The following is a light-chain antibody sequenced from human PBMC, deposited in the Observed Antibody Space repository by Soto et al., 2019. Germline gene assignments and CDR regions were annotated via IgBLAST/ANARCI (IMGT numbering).Light chain of an antibody. Sequence: QSALTQPASVSGSPGQSITISCTGTNSDIGAYKYVSWYQHRPGKAPKVMIYEVSNRPSGVSFRFSGSKSGNTASLTISGLQAEDEADYYCSAYTTSRNVLFGGGTKLTVL. J-gene: IGLJ2*01. CDR1: NSDIGAYKY. V-gene: IGLV2-14*01. CDR2: EVS. CDR3: SAYTTSRNVL.